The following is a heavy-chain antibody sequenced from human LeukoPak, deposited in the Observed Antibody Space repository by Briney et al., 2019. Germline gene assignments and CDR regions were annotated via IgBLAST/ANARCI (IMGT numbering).Heavy chain of an antibody. CDR3: ARDKAGYNDY. V-gene: IGHV4-59*01. D-gene: IGHD5-24*01. CDR2: IYYRGST. J-gene: IGHJ4*02. CDR1: GGSISSYY. Sequence: PSETLSLTCTVSGGSISSYYWSWIRQPPGKGLEWIGYIYYRGSTTYNPSLKSRVSISVETSKNQCSLRLSSVTAADTAVYYCARDKAGYNDYWAQGTLVTVSS.